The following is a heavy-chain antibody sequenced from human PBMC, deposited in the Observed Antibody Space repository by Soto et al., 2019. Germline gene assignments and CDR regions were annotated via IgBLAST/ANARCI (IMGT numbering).Heavy chain of an antibody. CDR2: ISYDGSNK. Sequence: GGSLRLSCAASGFTFSSYGMHWVRQAPGKGLEWVAVISYDGSNKYYADSVKGRLTISRGNSKNTLYLQMNSLRAEDTAVYYCARGGRYYYDSSGSLGMDVWGQGTTVTVSS. CDR1: GFTFSSYG. J-gene: IGHJ6*02. V-gene: IGHV3-30*03. D-gene: IGHD3-22*01. CDR3: ARGGRYYYDSSGSLGMDV.